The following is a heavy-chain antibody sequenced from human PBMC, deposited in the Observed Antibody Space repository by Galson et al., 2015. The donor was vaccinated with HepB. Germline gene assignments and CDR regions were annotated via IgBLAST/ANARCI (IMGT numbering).Heavy chain of an antibody. J-gene: IGHJ2*01. CDR3: ARDYYDSSGYSDWYFDL. CDR2: IYSGGST. Sequence: LRLSCAASGFTVSSNYMSWVRQAPGKGLEWVSVIYSGGSTYYADSVKGRFTISRDNSENTLYLQMNSLRAEDTAVYYCARDYYDSSGYSDWYFDLWGRGTLVTVSS. V-gene: IGHV3-66*01. D-gene: IGHD3-22*01. CDR1: GFTVSSNY.